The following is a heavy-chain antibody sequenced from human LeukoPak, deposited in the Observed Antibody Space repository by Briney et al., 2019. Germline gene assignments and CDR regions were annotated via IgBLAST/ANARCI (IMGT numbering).Heavy chain of an antibody. CDR2: IKSKTDGGTT. D-gene: IGHD3-22*01. CDR1: GFTFSNAW. Sequence: GGSLRLSCAASGFTFSNAWMSWVRQAPGKELEWVGRIKSKTDGGTTDYAAPVKGRFTISRDDSKSTLYLQMNSLKTEDTAVYYCTTPQHYYYDSSGYLGYYYGMDVWGQGTTVTVSS. CDR3: TTPQHYYYDSSGYLGYYYGMDV. J-gene: IGHJ6*02. V-gene: IGHV3-15*01.